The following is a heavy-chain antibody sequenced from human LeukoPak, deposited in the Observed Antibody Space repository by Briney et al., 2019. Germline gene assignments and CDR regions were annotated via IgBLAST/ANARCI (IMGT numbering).Heavy chain of an antibody. V-gene: IGHV3-23*01. CDR1: GFSLSSYA. D-gene: IGHD2-15*01. CDR2: ISSSDDGT. CDR3: AKAPVTSCRGAFCYPLDS. Sequence: GGSLRLPCAASGFSLSSYAVSWARQAPGRGREWVSAISSSDDGTYHAGSVRGRFTISRDSSKNTLYLQMNNLRTEDAAIYYCAKAPVTSCRGAFCYPLDSWGQGTLVTVSS. J-gene: IGHJ4*02.